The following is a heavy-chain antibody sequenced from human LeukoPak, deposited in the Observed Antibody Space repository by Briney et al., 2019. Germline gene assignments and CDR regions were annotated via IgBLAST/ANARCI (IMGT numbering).Heavy chain of an antibody. CDR3: ARISLMAYGSGSYYLDAFDI. Sequence: SETLSLTCTVSGGSISSYYWSWIRQPAGKGLEWIGRVYTSGSTNYNPSLKSRVTMSVDTSKNQFSLKLSSVTAADTAVYYCARISLMAYGSGSYYLDAFDIWGQGTMVTVSS. D-gene: IGHD3-10*01. CDR1: GGSISSYY. J-gene: IGHJ3*02. V-gene: IGHV4-4*07. CDR2: VYTSGST.